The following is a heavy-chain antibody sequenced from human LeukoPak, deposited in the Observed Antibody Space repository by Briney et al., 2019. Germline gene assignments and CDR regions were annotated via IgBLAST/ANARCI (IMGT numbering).Heavy chain of an antibody. V-gene: IGHV3-9*01. D-gene: IGHD3-3*01. CDR3: ARDHHLKYYDFWSGYFYYFDY. CDR1: GFTFDDYA. J-gene: IGHJ4*02. Sequence: PGRSLRLSCAASGFTFDDYAMHWVRQAPGKGLEWVSGISWNSGSIGYADSVKGRFTISRDNAKNSLYLQMNSLRAEDTAVYYCARDHHLKYYDFWSGYFYYFDYWGQGTLVTVSS. CDR2: ISWNSGSI.